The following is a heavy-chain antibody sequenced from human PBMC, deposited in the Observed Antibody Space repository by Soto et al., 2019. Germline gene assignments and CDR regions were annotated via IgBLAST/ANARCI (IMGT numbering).Heavy chain of an antibody. V-gene: IGHV4-39*01. CDR1: GGSINSSDHF. Sequence: PSETLSLTCSLSGGSINSSDHFWGWIRQTPGKGLEWIGSVYYTETTYYNPSLKSPVTISVETSRNTFSLKVNSVTAADTGIYYCARQRVLSTNMFITSFEPWGQGTQVTVSS. D-gene: IGHD3-10*02. CDR3: ARQRVLSTNMFITSFEP. CDR2: VYYTETT. J-gene: IGHJ5*02.